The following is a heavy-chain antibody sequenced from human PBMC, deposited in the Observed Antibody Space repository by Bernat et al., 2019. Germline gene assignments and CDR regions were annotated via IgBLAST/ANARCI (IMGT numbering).Heavy chain of an antibody. V-gene: IGHV3-30-3*01. CDR3: ARDFRPYYYDSSGYSGGYYYGMDV. Sequence: QVQLVESGGGVVQPGRSLRLSCAASGFTFSSYAMHWVRQAPGKGLEWVAVISYDGSNKYYADSVKGRFTISRDNSKNTLDLQMNSLRAEDTAVYYCARDFRPYYYDSSGYSGGYYYGMDVWGQGPTVTVSS. D-gene: IGHD3-22*01. CDR1: GFTFSSYA. J-gene: IGHJ6*02. CDR2: ISYDGSNK.